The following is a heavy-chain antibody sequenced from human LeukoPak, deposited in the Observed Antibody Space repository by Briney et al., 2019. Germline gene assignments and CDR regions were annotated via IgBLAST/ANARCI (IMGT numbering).Heavy chain of an antibody. V-gene: IGHV3-23*01. CDR3: AKTPRYYDFWSGYYTEGGPYYFDY. J-gene: IGHJ4*02. CDR2: ISGSGGTT. CDR1: GFTFSSYA. Sequence: GGSLRLSCAASGFTFSSYAMSWVRQAPGKGLEWVSAISGSGGTTYYADSVKGRFTISRDNSKNTLYLQMNSLRAEDTAVYYCAKTPRYYDFWSGYYTEGGPYYFDYWGQGTLVTVSS. D-gene: IGHD3-3*01.